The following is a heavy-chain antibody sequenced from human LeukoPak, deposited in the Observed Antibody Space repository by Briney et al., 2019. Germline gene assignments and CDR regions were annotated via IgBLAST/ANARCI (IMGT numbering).Heavy chain of an antibody. J-gene: IGHJ4*02. V-gene: IGHV1-46*01. CDR3: ARTAARRFDY. D-gene: IGHD6-6*01. CDR1: GYTSPSYF. Sequence: ASVKVSCKASGYTSPSYFMHWVRQAPGQGLEWMGIINPTSGSTTYAQKFQGRVTMTRDTSTSTVYMELSSLRSDDTAVYYCARTAARRFDYWGQGTLVTVSS. CDR2: INPTSGST.